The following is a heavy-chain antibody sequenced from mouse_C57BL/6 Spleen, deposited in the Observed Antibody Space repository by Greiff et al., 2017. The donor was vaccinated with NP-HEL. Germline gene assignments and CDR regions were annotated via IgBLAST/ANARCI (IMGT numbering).Heavy chain of an antibody. CDR3: ARVDGNSYCDY. J-gene: IGHJ2*01. D-gene: IGHD2-1*01. CDR1: GFTFSSYA. Sequence: EVQLVESGGGLVKPGGSLKLSCAASGFTFSSYAMSWVRQTPEKRLEWVATISDGGSYTYYPDNVKGRFTISRDNAKNNLYLQMSHLKSEDTAMYYCARVDGNSYCDYWGQGTTLTVSS. V-gene: IGHV5-4*01. CDR2: ISDGGSYT.